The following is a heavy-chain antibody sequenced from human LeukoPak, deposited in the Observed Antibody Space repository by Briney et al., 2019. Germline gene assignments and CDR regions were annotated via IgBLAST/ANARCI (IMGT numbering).Heavy chain of an antibody. CDR3: ARSATFRYFDPHFDY. V-gene: IGHV1-2*02. D-gene: IGHD3-9*01. Sequence: ASVKLSCKASAYTFTVYYMHWMRQAPGQGLEWMGWINPKSGDTHYEQKFQGRVTMTRDTSISTAYMELSRLRSDDTAVYYCARSATFRYFDPHFDYWGQGTLVTVSS. CDR1: AYTFTVYY. J-gene: IGHJ4*02. CDR2: INPKSGDT.